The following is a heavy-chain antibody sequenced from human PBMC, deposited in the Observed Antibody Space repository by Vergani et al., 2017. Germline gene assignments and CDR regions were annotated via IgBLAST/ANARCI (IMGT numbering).Heavy chain of an antibody. CDR1: EYSFGNYW. D-gene: IGHD1-1*01. J-gene: IGHJ4*02. CDR3: ARHTTYTDS. Sequence: EVELVQSGPEMRKPGESLKISCKGSEYSFGNYWSGWVRQMPGKGREWMGIIYPADSDTRYSPSFQGQVTISADKSISTAFLQWDSLKASDTALYYCARHTTYTDSWGQGTLVTVSS. CDR2: IYPADSDT. V-gene: IGHV5-51*01.